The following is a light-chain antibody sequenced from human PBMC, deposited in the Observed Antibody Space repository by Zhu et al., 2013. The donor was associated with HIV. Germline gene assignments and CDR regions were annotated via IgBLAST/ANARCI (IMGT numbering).Light chain of an antibody. J-gene: IGKJ1*01. Sequence: VVLTQSPATLSLSPGERATLSCRASQSVSSSYLAWYQQKPGQAPRLLIYGASSRATGIPVRFSGSGSGTEFTLTITSLQSDDFALYYCQQYIKWPPTFGQGTKVGLK. V-gene: IGKV3D-15*01. CDR2: GAS. CDR1: QSVSSSY. CDR3: QQYIKWPPT.